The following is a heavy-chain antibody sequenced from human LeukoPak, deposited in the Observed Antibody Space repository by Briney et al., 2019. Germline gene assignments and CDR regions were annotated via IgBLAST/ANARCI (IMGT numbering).Heavy chain of an antibody. J-gene: IGHJ4*02. Sequence: GGSLRLSCEASGFTFNTYYMHWVRQAPGKGLVWVSRTSGDWSTTIYADSVKGRFTISRDNAKNSLYLQMNSLRADDTAVYYCVRVPYWGQGTLVTVSS. V-gene: IGHV3-74*01. CDR1: GFTFNTYY. CDR2: TSGDWSTT. CDR3: VRVPY.